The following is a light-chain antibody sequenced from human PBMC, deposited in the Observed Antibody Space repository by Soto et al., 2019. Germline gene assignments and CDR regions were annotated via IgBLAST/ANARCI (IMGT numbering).Light chain of an antibody. CDR1: QSISSW. CDR3: QQGDSFPIT. J-gene: IGKJ5*01. Sequence: DIQMTQSPSSVSASVGDRVTITCRASQSISSWLAWYKLKPGKAPKLLIYAASSLQSGVPSRFSGSGAGTDFTRTITSLQPEDFGTYYCQQGDSFPITFGLGTRLDIK. V-gene: IGKV1-12*01. CDR2: AAS.